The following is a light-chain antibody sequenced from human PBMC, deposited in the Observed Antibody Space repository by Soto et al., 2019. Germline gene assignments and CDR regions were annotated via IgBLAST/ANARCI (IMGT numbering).Light chain of an antibody. V-gene: IGLV2-14*01. CDR2: EVT. CDR3: SSYIPNSVI. J-gene: IGLJ2*01. CDR1: SSDVGSFNY. Sequence: QSVLTQPASVSGSPGQSITISCTGTSSDVGSFNYVSWYRQSPTKAPELIIYEVTNRPSGVSNRFSGSKSGNTASLTISGLQAEDEADYYCSSYIPNSVIFGGGTKLTVL.